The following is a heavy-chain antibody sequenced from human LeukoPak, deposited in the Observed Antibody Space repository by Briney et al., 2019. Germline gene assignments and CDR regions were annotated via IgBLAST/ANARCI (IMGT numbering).Heavy chain of an antibody. V-gene: IGHV1-24*01. CDR1: GYTLTELS. Sequence: ASVKVSCKVSGYTLTELSMHWVRQAPGKGLEWMGGFDPEDGETIYAQKFQGRVTMTEDTSTDTAYMELSSLRSEDTAVYYCARDLTNMITFGGVIVIPTSPLGYWGQGTLVTVSS. CDR3: ARDLTNMITFGGVIVIPTSPLGY. D-gene: IGHD3-16*02. CDR2: FDPEDGET. J-gene: IGHJ4*02.